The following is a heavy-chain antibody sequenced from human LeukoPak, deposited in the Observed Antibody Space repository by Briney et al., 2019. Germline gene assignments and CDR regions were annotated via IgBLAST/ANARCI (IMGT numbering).Heavy chain of an antibody. Sequence: SETLSLTCAASGGSISSGGYSWSWIRQPPGKGLEWIGYIYHSGSTYYNPSLKSRVTISVDTSKNQFSLKLSSVTAADTAVYYCARARQWPAGYFDYWGQGTLVTVSS. CDR3: ARARQWPAGYFDY. J-gene: IGHJ4*02. CDR1: GGSISSGGYS. CDR2: IYHSGST. D-gene: IGHD6-19*01. V-gene: IGHV4-30-2*01.